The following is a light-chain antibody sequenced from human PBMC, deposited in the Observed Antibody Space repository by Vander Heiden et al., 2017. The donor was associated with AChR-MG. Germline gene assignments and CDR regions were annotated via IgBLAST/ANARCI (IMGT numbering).Light chain of an antibody. CDR2: WAS. V-gene: IGKV4-1*01. Sequence: IVMTQSPPSLAVSLGQRATLNCKSSHSGLSSSNNKNCLAWYQQKPGQAPKMLIYWASTRASGVPDRFSGSGSGTDFTLTISSLQSEDVAVYYCQHYYETPHSFGGGTKVQI. J-gene: IGKJ4*01. CDR3: QHYYETPHS. CDR1: HSGLSSSNNKNC.